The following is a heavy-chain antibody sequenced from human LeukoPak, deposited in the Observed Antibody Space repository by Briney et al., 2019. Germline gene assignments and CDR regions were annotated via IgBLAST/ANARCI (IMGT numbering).Heavy chain of an antibody. CDR1: GFTFISFR. D-gene: IGHD4-23*01. CDR2: IKQDGSDK. V-gene: IGHV3-7*02. CDR3: AKSSGYGGIYSDY. Sequence: GGSLRLSCAASGFTFISFRISWVRQAPGKGLECVANIKQDGSDKYYMDSVKGRFTISKDIPKNSLYLQMNSLRAEDTAVYYCAKSSGYGGIYSDYWGRGTLVTVSS. J-gene: IGHJ4*02.